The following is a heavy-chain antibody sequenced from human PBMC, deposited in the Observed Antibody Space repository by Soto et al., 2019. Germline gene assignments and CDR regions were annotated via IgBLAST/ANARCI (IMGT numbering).Heavy chain of an antibody. J-gene: IGHJ6*02. CDR3: ARVPLQCQLLVGGMDV. CDR1: GFTFSSYA. CDR2: ISYDGSNK. D-gene: IGHD2-2*01. V-gene: IGHV3-30-3*01. Sequence: QVQLVESGGGVVQPGRSLRLSCAASGFTFSSYAMHWVRQAPGKGLEWVAVISYDGSNKYYADSVKGRFTISRDNSKNTLYLQMSSLRAEDTAVYYCARVPLQCQLLVGGMDVWGQGTTVTVSS.